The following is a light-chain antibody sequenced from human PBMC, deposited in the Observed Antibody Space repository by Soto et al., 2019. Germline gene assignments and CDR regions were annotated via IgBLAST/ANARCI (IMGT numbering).Light chain of an antibody. CDR1: QSISSN. CDR3: QQYNNSPT. CDR2: DAS. V-gene: IGKV3-15*01. Sequence: EIVMTQSPATLSVSPGERATLSCSASQSISSNLAWYQQKPGQAPRLLIYDASTRATGIPARFSGIGSGTKFTLTISSLQSEDFAVYYCQQYNNSPTFGGGTKVDIK. J-gene: IGKJ4*01.